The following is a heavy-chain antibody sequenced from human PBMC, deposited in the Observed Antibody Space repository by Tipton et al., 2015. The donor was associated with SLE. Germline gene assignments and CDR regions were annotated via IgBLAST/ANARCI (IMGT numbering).Heavy chain of an antibody. CDR1: GGSISNSPYY. CDR3: ARGSVVADDY. D-gene: IGHD2-15*01. Sequence: TLSLTCTVSGGSISNSPYYWGWIRPPPGKGLGWIGYIYYSRHTNYNPSLESRVTISIDTSKNQLSLKLTSVTAADTAVYYCARGSVVADDYWGQGTLVTVSS. V-gene: IGHV4-61*05. J-gene: IGHJ4*01. CDR2: IYYSRHT.